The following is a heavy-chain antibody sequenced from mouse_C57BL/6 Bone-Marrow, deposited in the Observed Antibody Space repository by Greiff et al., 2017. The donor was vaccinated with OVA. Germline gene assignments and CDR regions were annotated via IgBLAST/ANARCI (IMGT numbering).Heavy chain of an antibody. V-gene: IGHV3-6*01. Sequence: EVKLVESGPGLVKPSQSLSLTCSATGYSITSGYYWNWIRQLPRNKLEWMGNISYDGSNNYNPSLKNRIPITPDTSKNQFYLKLNSVTTEDTATYYCARNGYYSNYDYYAMDYWGQGTSVTVSS. J-gene: IGHJ4*01. CDR3: ARNGYYSNYDYYAMDY. CDR2: ISYDGSN. D-gene: IGHD2-5*01. CDR1: GYSITSGYY.